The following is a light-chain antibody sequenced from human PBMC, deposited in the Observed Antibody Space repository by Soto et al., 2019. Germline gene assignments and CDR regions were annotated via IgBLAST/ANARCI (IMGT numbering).Light chain of an antibody. CDR1: SSDVGAYNS. CDR3: SYYPPSVLYV. CDR2: DVS. Sequence: QSALTQPASVSGSPGQSITISCTGTSSDVGAYNSVSWYQQHPGKAPKLIIYDVSTRPSGISDRFSGSKSGNTASLTISGLKVGEGFDYYCSYYPPSVLYVFGPGPK. J-gene: IGLJ1*01. V-gene: IGLV2-14*01.